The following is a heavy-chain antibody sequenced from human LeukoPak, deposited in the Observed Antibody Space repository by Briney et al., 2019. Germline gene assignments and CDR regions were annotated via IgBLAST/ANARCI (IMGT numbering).Heavy chain of an antibody. V-gene: IGHV3-30*18. CDR2: ISYDGSNK. CDR1: GFTFSSYG. Sequence: GGSLRLSCAASGFTFSSYGMHWVRQAPGKGLEWVAVISYDGSNKYYADSVKGRFTISRDNSKNTLYLQMNSLRAEDTAVYYCAKEVAAAGSYYYYYSMDVWGQGTTVTVSS. D-gene: IGHD6-13*01. J-gene: IGHJ6*02. CDR3: AKEVAAAGSYYYYYSMDV.